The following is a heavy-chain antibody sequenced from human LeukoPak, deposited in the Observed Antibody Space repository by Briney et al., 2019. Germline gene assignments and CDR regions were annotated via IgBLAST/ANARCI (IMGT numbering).Heavy chain of an antibody. Sequence: GGSLRLSCAASGFTFSSYWMSWVRQAPGKGLEWVANIKQDGSEKYYVDSVKGRFTISRDNAKNSLYLQMNGLRAEDTAVYYCARGGAGSGNNYYYMDVWGKGTTVTVSS. CDR1: GFTFSSYW. CDR3: ARGGAGSGNNYYYMDV. D-gene: IGHD3-10*01. J-gene: IGHJ6*03. CDR2: IKQDGSEK. V-gene: IGHV3-7*01.